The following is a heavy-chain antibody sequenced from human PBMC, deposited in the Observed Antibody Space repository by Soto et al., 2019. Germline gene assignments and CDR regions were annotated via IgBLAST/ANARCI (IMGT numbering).Heavy chain of an antibody. D-gene: IGHD3-22*01. V-gene: IGHV3-30*18. CDR3: AKGVVVVITYYYGMDV. CDR2: ISYDGSNK. J-gene: IGHJ6*02. Sequence: HPGGSLRLSCAASGFTFSSYGMHWVRQAPGKGLEWVAVISYDGSNKYYADSVKGRFTISRDNSKNTLYLQMNSLRAEDTAVYYCAKGVVVVITYYYGMDVWGQGTTVTVSS. CDR1: GFTFSSYG.